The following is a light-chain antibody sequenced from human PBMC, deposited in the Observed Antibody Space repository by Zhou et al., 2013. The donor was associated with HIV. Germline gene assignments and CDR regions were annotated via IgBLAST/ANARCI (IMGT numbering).Light chain of an antibody. J-gene: IGKJ4*01. CDR3: QQYNNLPLT. CDR2: EAS. V-gene: IGKV3-15*01. CDR1: QSVSNN. Sequence: EIVMTQSPATVSLSPGERATLSCRASQSVSNNLAWYQQKSGQAPRLLIYEASTRATGIPVLFSGSGSGTEFTLTIGSVQSEDSAIYFCQQYNNLPLTFGGGPRWKSN.